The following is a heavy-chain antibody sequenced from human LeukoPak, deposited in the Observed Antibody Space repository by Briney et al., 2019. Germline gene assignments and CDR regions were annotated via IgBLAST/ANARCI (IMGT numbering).Heavy chain of an antibody. V-gene: IGHV3-9*01. CDR1: GFSFADYA. CDR3: AKDMRSRIAAAGRSFDY. J-gene: IGHJ4*02. D-gene: IGHD6-13*01. Sequence: GGSLRLSCAASGFSFADYAMHWVRQAPGKGLEWVSGISWNSGSIGYADSVKGRFTISRDNAKNSLYLQMNSLRAEDTALYYCAKDMRSRIAAAGRSFDYWGQGTLVTVSS. CDR2: ISWNSGSI.